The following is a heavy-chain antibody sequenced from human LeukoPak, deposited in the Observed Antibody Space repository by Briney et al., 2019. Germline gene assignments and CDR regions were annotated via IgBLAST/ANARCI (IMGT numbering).Heavy chain of an antibody. V-gene: IGHV3-48*01. CDR2: ISSSSGTI. J-gene: IGHJ4*02. CDR3: ARDLPVDY. Sequence: GGSLRLSFAPSSFTLSIYSIGWARQARGKGLEWVSYISSSSGTIYYADSVKGRFTISRDNAKNSLYMQMNSLRAEDTAVYYCARDLPVDYWGQGTLVTVSS. CDR1: SFTLSIYS. D-gene: IGHD4-17*01.